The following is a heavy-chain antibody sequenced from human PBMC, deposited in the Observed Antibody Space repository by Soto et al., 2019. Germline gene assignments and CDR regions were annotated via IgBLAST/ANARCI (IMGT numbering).Heavy chain of an antibody. D-gene: IGHD3-3*01. CDR1: CGSINSGGYY. CDR3: AWYYDFWSGYYRFGY. V-gene: IGHV4-30-4*01. J-gene: IGHJ4*02. CDR2: IYYSGST. Sequence: TPSPTPPFSCGSINSGGYYWGWVRPPPGKGLEWIGYIYYSGSTYYNPSLKSRVTISVDTSKNQFSLKLSSVTAADTAVYYCAWYYDFWSGYYRFGYWGQGTLVTVSS.